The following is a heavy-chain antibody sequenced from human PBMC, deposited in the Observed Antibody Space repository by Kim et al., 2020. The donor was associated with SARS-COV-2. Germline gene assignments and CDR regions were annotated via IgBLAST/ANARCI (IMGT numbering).Heavy chain of an antibody. Sequence: SETLSLTCAVYGGSFSGYYWSWIRQPPGKGLEWIGEINHSGSTNYNPSLKSRVTISVDTSKNQFSLKLSSVTAADTAVYYCARLEGWPKAVWPRRTHYYYGMDVWGQGTTVTVSS. CDR3: ARLEGWPKAVWPRRTHYYYGMDV. J-gene: IGHJ6*02. CDR1: GGSFSGYY. D-gene: IGHD1-20*01. CDR2: INHSGST. V-gene: IGHV4-34*01.